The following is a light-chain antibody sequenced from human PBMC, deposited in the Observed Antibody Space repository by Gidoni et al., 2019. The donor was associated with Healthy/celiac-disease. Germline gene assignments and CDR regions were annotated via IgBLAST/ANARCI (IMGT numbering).Light chain of an antibody. Sequence: VLTQSPATLSLSPGERATLPCRASQSVSSYLAWYQQKPVQAPRLLIYDASNRATGIPARFSGSGSGSDFTLTISSLEPEDFAVYYCQQRSNWPPTFXPXTKVDIK. CDR1: QSVSSY. V-gene: IGKV3-11*01. CDR3: QQRSNWPPT. J-gene: IGKJ3*01. CDR2: DAS.